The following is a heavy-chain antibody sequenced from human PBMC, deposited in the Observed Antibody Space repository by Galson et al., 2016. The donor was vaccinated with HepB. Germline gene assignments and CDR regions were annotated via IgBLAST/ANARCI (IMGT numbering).Heavy chain of an antibody. CDR3: ARQRHTSASKFFDY. Sequence: SETLSLTCSVSGASINSTTNYWIWIRQPPGKGLEWIGSIYYNGSPFYNPSLKSRLTVSVDTSKNQFSLRLTSVTAADTAVYYCARQRHTSASKFFDYWGQGSLVTVSS. J-gene: IGHJ4*02. CDR2: IYYNGSP. D-gene: IGHD2-15*01. CDR1: GASINSTTNY. V-gene: IGHV4-39*01.